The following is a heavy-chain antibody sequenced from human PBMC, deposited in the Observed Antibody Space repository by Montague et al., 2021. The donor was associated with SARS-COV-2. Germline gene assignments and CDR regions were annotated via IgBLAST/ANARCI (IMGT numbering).Heavy chain of an antibody. CDR3: ARDHYHSSWFEY. J-gene: IGHJ5*01. CDR2: ISYSGST. CDR1: DDSSSSSIYY. Sequence: SETLSLTCTVSDDSSSSSIYYWGWIRQPPGKGLEWIGTISYSGSTYHNPSLHSRVAISVDTSKKRFSLRLTSVNAADTAVYCCARDHYHSSWFEYWGQGTLVTVSS. D-gene: IGHD6-13*01. V-gene: IGHV4-39*07.